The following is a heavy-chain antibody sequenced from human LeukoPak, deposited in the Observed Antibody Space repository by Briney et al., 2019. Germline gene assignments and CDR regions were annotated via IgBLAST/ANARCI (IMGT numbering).Heavy chain of an antibody. J-gene: IGHJ4*02. CDR3: AREGAYSSSSSDFDY. D-gene: IGHD6-6*01. CDR2: ISSSSSYI. CDR1: GFTFSSYS. Sequence: GGSLRLSCAASGFTFSSYSMNWVRQAPGQGLEWVSSISSSSSYIYYADSRKGRFTISRDNAKNSLYLQMNSLRAEDTAVYYCAREGAYSSSSSDFDYWGQGTLVTVSA. V-gene: IGHV3-21*01.